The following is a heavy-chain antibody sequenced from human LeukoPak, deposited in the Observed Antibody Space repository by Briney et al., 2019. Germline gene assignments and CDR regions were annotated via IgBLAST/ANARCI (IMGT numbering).Heavy chain of an antibody. CDR1: GGSFSGYY. D-gene: IGHD6-13*01. V-gene: IGHV4-34*01. J-gene: IGHJ3*02. CDR3: ARAGPAAGHAFDI. CDR2: INHGGST. Sequence: SETLSLTCAVYGGSFSGYYWSWIRQPPGKGLEWIGEINHGGSTNYNPSLKSRVSISLDTSKNHFSLKLNSVTAADTAVYYCARAGPAAGHAFDIWGQGTMVTVSS.